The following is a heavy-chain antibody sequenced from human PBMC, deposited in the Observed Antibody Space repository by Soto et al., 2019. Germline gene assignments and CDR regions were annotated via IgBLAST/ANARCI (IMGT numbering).Heavy chain of an antibody. D-gene: IGHD3-10*01. CDR1: GFTFSDYY. CDR3: ARDRTYYYGSGSFDY. V-gene: IGHV3-11*04. CDR2: IDSSGSII. Sequence: GGSLRLSYSASGFTFSDYYMSWIRQAPGKGLEWISYIDSSGSIIYYADSVKGRFTISRDNSKNTLYLQMNSLRAEDTAVYYCARDRTYYYGSGSFDYWGQGTLVTVSS. J-gene: IGHJ4*02.